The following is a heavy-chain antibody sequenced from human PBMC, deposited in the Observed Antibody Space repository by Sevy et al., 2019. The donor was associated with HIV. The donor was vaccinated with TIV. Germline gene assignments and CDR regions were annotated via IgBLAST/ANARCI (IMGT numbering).Heavy chain of an antibody. Sequence: GGSLRLSCAASGFTFSSYAMHWVRQAPGKGLEWVAVISYDGSNKYYADSVKGRFTISRDNSKNTLYLQMNSLRAEDTAVYYCARERYRRFDYWGQGTLVTVSS. CDR3: ARERYRRFDY. CDR2: ISYDGSNK. J-gene: IGHJ4*02. D-gene: IGHD3-16*01. CDR1: GFTFSSYA. V-gene: IGHV3-30*04.